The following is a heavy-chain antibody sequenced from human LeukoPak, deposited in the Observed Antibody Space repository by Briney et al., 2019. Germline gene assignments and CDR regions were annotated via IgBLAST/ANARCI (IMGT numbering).Heavy chain of an antibody. CDR2: INPNSGGT. CDR1: RYTFTGYY. J-gene: IGHJ6*04. Sequence: GASVKVSCKASRYTFTGYYMHWVRQAPGQGLEWMGWINPNSGGTNYAQKFQGWVTMTRDTFISTAYMELSRLRSDDTAVYYCAINMVRGVVYGTDVWGKGTTVTVSS. CDR3: AINMVRGVVYGTDV. D-gene: IGHD3-10*01. V-gene: IGHV1-2*04.